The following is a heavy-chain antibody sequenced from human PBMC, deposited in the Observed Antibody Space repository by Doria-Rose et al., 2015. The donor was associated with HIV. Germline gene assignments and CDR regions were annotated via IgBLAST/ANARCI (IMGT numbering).Heavy chain of an antibody. J-gene: IGHJ6*03. D-gene: IGHD3-10*01. V-gene: IGHV4-4*09. CDR3: ARFRPSRGIYYSLDV. CDR2: IYSSGST. Sequence: QVQLQESGPGLVKPAETLSLTCTVSGGSISSYYWNWIRQPPGKGLEWIGYIYSSGSTHCNSSLKSRVTISIDTSKNQFSLRLSSVTAADTAVYYCARFRPSRGIYYSLDVWGKGTTVTVSS. CDR1: GGSISSYY.